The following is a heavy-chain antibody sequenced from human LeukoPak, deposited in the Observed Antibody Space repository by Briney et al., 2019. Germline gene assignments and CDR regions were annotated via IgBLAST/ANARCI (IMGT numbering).Heavy chain of an antibody. CDR1: GYSISSDYY. CDR3: AREGHYYDSSGLDY. V-gene: IGHV4-38-2*02. J-gene: IGHJ4*02. Sequence: SETLSLTCTVSGYSISSDYYWGWIRQPPGKGLEWIGSIYHSGRTFYNPSLKSRVTISVDTSKNQFSLKLSSVTAADTAVYYCAREGHYYDSSGLDYWGQGTLVTVSS. CDR2: IYHSGRT. D-gene: IGHD3-22*01.